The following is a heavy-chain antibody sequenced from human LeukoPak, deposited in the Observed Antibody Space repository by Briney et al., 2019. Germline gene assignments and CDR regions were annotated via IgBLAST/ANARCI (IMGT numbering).Heavy chain of an antibody. CDR3: AREMQRAWIQLWYY. V-gene: IGHV1-2*02. CDR2: INPNSGGT. Sequence: ASVKVSCKASVYTFTGYYMHWVRQAPGQGLEWMGWINPNSGGTNYAQKFQGRVTMTRDTSISTAYMELSRLRSDDTAVYYCAREMQRAWIQLWYYWGQGTLVTVSS. D-gene: IGHD5-18*01. CDR1: VYTFTGYY. J-gene: IGHJ4*02.